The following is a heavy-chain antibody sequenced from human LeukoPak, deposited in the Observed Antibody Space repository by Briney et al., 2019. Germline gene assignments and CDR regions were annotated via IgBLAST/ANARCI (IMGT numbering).Heavy chain of an antibody. CDR2: ISSTGGTI. J-gene: IGHJ4*02. CDR3: ARDLMKSSWYPYYFDY. Sequence: GGSLRLSCVVSGFTFSDYYMSWIHQAPGKGLEWVSYISSTGGTIDYTDSVKGRFTISRDNAKNSLYLQMNSLRAEDTAVYYCARDLMKSSWYPYYFDYWGQGALVTVSS. D-gene: IGHD6-13*01. CDR1: GFTFSDYY. V-gene: IGHV3-11*01.